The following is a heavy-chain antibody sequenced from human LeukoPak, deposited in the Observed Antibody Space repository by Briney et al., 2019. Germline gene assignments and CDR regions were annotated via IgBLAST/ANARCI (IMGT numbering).Heavy chain of an antibody. D-gene: IGHD4-23*01. CDR3: ARETSYGGNPSTGY. CDR1: GFTLSSYA. CDR2: ISYDGSNK. J-gene: IGHJ4*02. Sequence: PGGSLRLSCAASGFTLSSYAMHWVRQAPGKGLEWVAVISYDGSNKYYADSVKGRFTISRDNSKNTLYLQMNSLRAEDTAVYYCARETSYGGNPSTGYWGQGTLVTVSS. V-gene: IGHV3-30-3*01.